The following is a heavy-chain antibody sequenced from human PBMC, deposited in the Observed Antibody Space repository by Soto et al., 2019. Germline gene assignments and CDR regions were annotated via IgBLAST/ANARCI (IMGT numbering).Heavy chain of an antibody. CDR1: DLTFSNTW. J-gene: IGHJ4*02. CDR3: ATFGSITAAGTPFDY. CDR2: IKSKIDGGTI. D-gene: IGHD6-13*01. Sequence: EVQLVESGGGLVKPGGSLRLSCAASDLTFSNTWMNWVRQAPGKGLEWVGRIKSKIDGGTIDYAAPVKGRFTISRDDSESTLFLQMNSLKSEDTALYYCATFGSITAAGTPFDYWGQGTLVTVSS. V-gene: IGHV3-15*07.